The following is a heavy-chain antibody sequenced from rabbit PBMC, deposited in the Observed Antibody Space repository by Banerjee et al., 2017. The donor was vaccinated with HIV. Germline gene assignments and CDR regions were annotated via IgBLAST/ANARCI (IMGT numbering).Heavy chain of an antibody. CDR1: GFDFSSNA. J-gene: IGHJ4*01. Sequence: QEQLEESGGDLVKPEGSLTLTCTASGFDFSSNAICWVRQAPGKGLEWIGTIYAGSSGSAYYASWVNGRFTISKTSSTTVTLQMTSLTAADTATYFCASHPDSSWGLWGPGTLVTVS. CDR2: IYAGSSGSA. CDR3: ASHPDSSWGL. V-gene: IGHV1S45*01. D-gene: IGHD4-2*01.